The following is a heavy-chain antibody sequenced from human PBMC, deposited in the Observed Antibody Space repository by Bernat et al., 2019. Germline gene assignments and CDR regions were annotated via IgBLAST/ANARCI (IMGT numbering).Heavy chain of an antibody. D-gene: IGHD3-3*01. CDR3: ARAGYYRFDY. J-gene: IGHJ4*02. CDR2: VNSDGSTI. CDR1: GFTFSSSW. Sequence: EVQLVESGGGLVQPVGSLRLSCAASGFTFSSSWMHWVRQAPGEGLVWVSRVNSDGSTINYADSVKGRFTISRNNAKNTLFLQMNSLGAEDTAVYYCARAGYYRFDYWGQGTLVTVSS. V-gene: IGHV3-74*01.